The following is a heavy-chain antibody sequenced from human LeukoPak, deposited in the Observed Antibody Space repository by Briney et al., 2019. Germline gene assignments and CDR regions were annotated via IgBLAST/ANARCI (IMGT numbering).Heavy chain of an antibody. CDR2: INPSGGST. V-gene: IGHV1-46*01. J-gene: IGHJ4*02. CDR3: ARDRGVYSSGWKWGNFDY. Sequence: ASVKVSCKASGYIFTSSYIHWVRQAPGQGLEWMGMINPSGGSTGYAQKFQGRVTMTRDMSTSTVYMELSSLRSEDTAVYYCARDRGVYSSGWKWGNFDYWGQGTLVTVSS. CDR1: GYIFTSSY. D-gene: IGHD6-19*01.